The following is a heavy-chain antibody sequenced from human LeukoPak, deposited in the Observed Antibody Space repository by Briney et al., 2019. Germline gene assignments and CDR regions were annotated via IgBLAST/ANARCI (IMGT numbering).Heavy chain of an antibody. V-gene: IGHV4-59*01. CDR1: GGSISSYY. CDR3: ARGRFLEWLLFEGYFDY. Sequence: SETLSLTCTVSGGSISSYYWSWIRQPPGKGLEWIGYIYYSGSTNYNPSLKSRVTISVDTSKNQFSLKLSSVTAADTAVYYCARGRFLEWLLFEGYFDYWGQGTLVTVSS. CDR2: IYYSGST. D-gene: IGHD3-3*01. J-gene: IGHJ4*02.